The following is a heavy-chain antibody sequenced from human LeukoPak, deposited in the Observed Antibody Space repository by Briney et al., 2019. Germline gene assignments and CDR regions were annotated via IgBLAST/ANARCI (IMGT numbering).Heavy chain of an antibody. V-gene: IGHV6-1*01. Sequence: SQTLSLTCAISGDSVSSNSAAWGWIRQSPSRGLEWLGRTYYRSKWYNEYAASVKSRITINPDTSKNQFSLQLNSVTPEDTAVYYCARAQGSFDSWGQGTLVTVSS. J-gene: IGHJ4*02. CDR1: GDSVSSNSAA. CDR2: TYYRSKWYN. CDR3: ARAQGSFDS.